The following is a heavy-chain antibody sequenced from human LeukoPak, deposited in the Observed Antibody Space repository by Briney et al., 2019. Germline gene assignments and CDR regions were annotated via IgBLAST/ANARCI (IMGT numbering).Heavy chain of an antibody. CDR2: IYNGANT. V-gene: IGHV3-53*01. CDR3: ARDNSVRDEAWWFSP. Sequence: GGSLRLSCAASDFSVSTKYMAWVRQAPGKGLEWVSIIYNGANTNYADAVKGRFTISRDSSSNTVSLQLISLRVEDTAVYYCARDNSVRDEAWWFSPWGQGTLVTVSS. D-gene: IGHD5-24*01. J-gene: IGHJ5*02. CDR1: DFSVSTKY.